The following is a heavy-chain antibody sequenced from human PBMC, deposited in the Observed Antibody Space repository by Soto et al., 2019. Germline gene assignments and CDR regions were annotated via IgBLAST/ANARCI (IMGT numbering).Heavy chain of an antibody. J-gene: IGHJ4*02. Sequence: KPSETLSLTCAVYGGSFSGYYWSWIRQPPGKGLEWIGEINHSGSTNYNPSLKSRVTISVDTSKNQFSLKLSSVTAADTAVYYCARSSGHWGQGTLVTISS. CDR1: GGSFSGYY. V-gene: IGHV4-34*01. D-gene: IGHD6-25*01. CDR2: INHSGST. CDR3: ARSSGH.